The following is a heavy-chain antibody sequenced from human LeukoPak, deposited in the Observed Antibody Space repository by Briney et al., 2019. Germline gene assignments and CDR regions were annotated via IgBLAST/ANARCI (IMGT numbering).Heavy chain of an antibody. CDR1: GGSISSGSYY. V-gene: IGHV4-61*02. J-gene: IGHJ4*02. CDR2: IYTSGST. Sequence: SQTLSLTCTVSGGSISSGSYYWSWIRQPAGKGLEWIGRIYTSGSTNYNPSLKSRVTISVDTSKNQLSLKLSSVTAADTAVYYCARANVLRYFDWLLEEPSDYWGQGTLVTVSS. D-gene: IGHD3-9*01. CDR3: ARANVLRYFDWLLEEPSDY.